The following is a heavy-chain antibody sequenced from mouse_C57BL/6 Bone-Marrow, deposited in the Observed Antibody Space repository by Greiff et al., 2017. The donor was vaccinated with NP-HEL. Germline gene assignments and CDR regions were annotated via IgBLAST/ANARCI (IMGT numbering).Heavy chain of an antibody. J-gene: IGHJ3*01. Sequence: VQLQQSGAELVRPGASVKLSCTASGFNIKDDYMHWVKQRPEQGLEWIGWIDPENGDTEYASKFQGKATITADTSSNKAYLQLSSLTSEDTAVYYCTTDYDKGPWFAYWGQGTLVTVSA. V-gene: IGHV14-4*01. CDR1: GFNIKDDY. CDR3: TTDYDKGPWFAY. CDR2: IDPENGDT. D-gene: IGHD2-4*01.